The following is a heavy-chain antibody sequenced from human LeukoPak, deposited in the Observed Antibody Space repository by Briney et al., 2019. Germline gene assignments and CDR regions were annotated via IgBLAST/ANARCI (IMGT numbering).Heavy chain of an antibody. CDR2: IYYSGST. J-gene: IGHJ6*02. Sequence: SETLSLTCTVSGGSISSSSYSWGWIRQPPGKGLEWIGSIYYSGSTFYNPSLKSRVTISVDTSKNQFSLRLSSVTAADTAVYYCARGGRITGTAYYYYYYGMDVWGQGTTVTVSS. V-gene: IGHV4-39*01. CDR3: ARGGRITGTAYYYYYYGMDV. D-gene: IGHD1-7*01. CDR1: GGSISSSSYS.